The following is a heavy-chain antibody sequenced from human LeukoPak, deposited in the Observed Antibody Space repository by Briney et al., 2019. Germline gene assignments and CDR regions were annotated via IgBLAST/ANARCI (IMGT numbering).Heavy chain of an antibody. D-gene: IGHD6-19*01. CDR3: AKDSSGWPYYFDY. J-gene: IGHJ4*02. Sequence: GGSLRLSCEASGFIFSNYVMHWVRQAPGKGLEWVAVIWYDGSNTYYADSVKGRFTISRDNSKNTLYLQMNSLRAEDTAVYYCAKDSSGWPYYFDYWGQGTLVTVSS. V-gene: IGHV3-33*06. CDR1: GFIFSNYV. CDR2: IWYDGSNT.